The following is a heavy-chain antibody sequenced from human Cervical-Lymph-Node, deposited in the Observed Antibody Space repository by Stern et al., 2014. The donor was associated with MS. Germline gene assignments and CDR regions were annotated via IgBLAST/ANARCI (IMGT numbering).Heavy chain of an antibody. Sequence: HMQLVPSVPEVKKPGTSVTVSCKFSGFTFSNTAVQWVRQARGQRLEWIGLIALGSGNTNNAQKVHDRVSITRDMSRGTAYMELSSLRSEDTAVYYCAALYCTRSSCYPGGMDVWGQGTTVTVSS. D-gene: IGHD2-2*01. CDR2: IALGSGNT. V-gene: IGHV1-58*01. CDR1: GFTFSNTA. J-gene: IGHJ6*02. CDR3: AALYCTRSSCYPGGMDV.